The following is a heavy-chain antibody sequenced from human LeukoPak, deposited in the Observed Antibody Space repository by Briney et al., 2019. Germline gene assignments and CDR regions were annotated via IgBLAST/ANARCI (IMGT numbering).Heavy chain of an antibody. V-gene: IGHV3-21*01. Sequence: GGSLRLSCAASGFTFSSYSMNWVRQAPGKGLEWVSSISSSSSYIYYADSVKGRFTISRDNAKNSLYLQMNSLRAEDTAVYYCARDEGYQLLSLDYWGQGTLVTVSS. J-gene: IGHJ4*02. CDR2: ISSSSSYI. CDR1: GFTFSSYS. D-gene: IGHD2-2*01. CDR3: ARDEGYQLLSLDY.